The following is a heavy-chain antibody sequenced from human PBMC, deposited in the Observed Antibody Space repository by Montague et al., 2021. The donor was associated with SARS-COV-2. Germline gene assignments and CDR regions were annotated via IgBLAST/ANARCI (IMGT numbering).Heavy chain of an antibody. CDR1: GFTVSSNY. Sequence: GSLRLSCAASGFTVSSNYMSWVRQAPGKGLEWVSVIYSGGSTYYADSVKGRFTISRDNSKNTLYLQMNSLRAEDTAVYYCARGESYYDFWSGYYPGLVWGQGTLVTVSS. CDR3: ARGESYYDFWSGYYPGLV. V-gene: IGHV3-66*01. J-gene: IGHJ4*02. D-gene: IGHD3-3*01. CDR2: IYSGGST.